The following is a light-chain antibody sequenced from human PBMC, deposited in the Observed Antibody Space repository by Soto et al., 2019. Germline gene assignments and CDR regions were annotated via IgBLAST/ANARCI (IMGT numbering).Light chain of an antibody. J-gene: IGLJ1*01. V-gene: IGLV2-14*01. Sequence: QSALTQPASVSGSPGQSITISCTGTSSDVGGYNYVSWFQHHPGKAPKLIIYEVSYRPSGVSARFSGSKSGETASLTISGLQAEDEADYYCSSFTNTITRYAFGTGTKLTVL. CDR1: SSDVGGYNY. CDR3: SSFTNTITRYA. CDR2: EVS.